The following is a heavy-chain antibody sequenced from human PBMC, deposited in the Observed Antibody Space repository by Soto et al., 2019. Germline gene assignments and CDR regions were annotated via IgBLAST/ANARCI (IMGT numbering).Heavy chain of an antibody. Sequence: ASAKPTCKASGYTFTSYAMHWVRQAPGQKLEWMGWINAGNGNTKYSQKFQGRVTITRDTSASTAYMELSSMRSEDTAVYYCARGGSLYWYFDLWVRGTLVTVSS. CDR3: ARGGSLYWYFDL. D-gene: IGHD1-26*01. J-gene: IGHJ2*01. CDR1: GYTFTSYA. V-gene: IGHV1-3*01. CDR2: INAGNGNT.